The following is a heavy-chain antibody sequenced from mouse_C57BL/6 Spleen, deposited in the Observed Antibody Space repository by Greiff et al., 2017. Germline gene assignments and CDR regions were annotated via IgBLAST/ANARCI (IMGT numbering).Heavy chain of an antibody. J-gene: IGHJ4*01. V-gene: IGHV3-6*01. CDR1: GYSITSGYY. CDR2: ISYDRSN. CDR3: ARAGYWAMDY. Sequence: VQLQQSGPGLVKPSQSLSLTCSVTGYSITSGYYWNWIRKFPGNKLEWMDYISYDRSNNYNPSLKNRSSITRDTSKNQFFLKFNAVTTEDTATYSCARAGYWAMDYWGQGTSVTVSS.